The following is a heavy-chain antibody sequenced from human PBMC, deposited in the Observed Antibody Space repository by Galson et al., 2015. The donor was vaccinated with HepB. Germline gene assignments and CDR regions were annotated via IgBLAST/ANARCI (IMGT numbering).Heavy chain of an antibody. J-gene: IGHJ4*02. CDR3: ASSPSTYYYDSSGKEPLSDY. Sequence: SLRLSCAASGFAFSSYSMNWVRQAPGKGLEWVSSISSSSSYIYYADSVKGRFTISRDNAKNSLYLQMNSLRAEDTAVYYCASSPSTYYYDSSGKEPLSDYWGQGTLVTVSS. CDR2: ISSSSSYI. V-gene: IGHV3-21*01. D-gene: IGHD3-22*01. CDR1: GFAFSSYS.